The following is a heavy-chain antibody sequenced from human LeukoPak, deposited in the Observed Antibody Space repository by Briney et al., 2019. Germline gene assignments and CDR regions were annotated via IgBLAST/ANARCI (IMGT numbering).Heavy chain of an antibody. CDR1: GGSFSGYY. CDR3: ARGGLGYCSGGSCYSPLYYFDY. V-gene: IGHV4-34*01. J-gene: IGHJ4*02. Sequence: PSETLSLTCAVYGGSFSGYYWSWIRQPPGKGLEWIGEINHSGSTNYNPSLKSRVTISVDTSKNQFSLKLSSVTAADTAVYYCARGGLGYCSGGSCYSPLYYFDYWGQGTLVTVSS. D-gene: IGHD2-15*01. CDR2: INHSGST.